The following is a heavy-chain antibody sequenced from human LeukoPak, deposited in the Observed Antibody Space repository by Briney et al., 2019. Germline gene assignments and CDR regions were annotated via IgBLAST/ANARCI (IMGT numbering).Heavy chain of an antibody. CDR1: GFTFSSYA. D-gene: IGHD6-19*01. CDR3: ARDRAAVAGTLDY. J-gene: IGHJ4*02. CDR2: ISYDGSNK. V-gene: IGHV3-30*04. Sequence: GGSLRLSCAASGFTFSSYAMHWVRQAPGKGLEWVAVISYDGSNKYYADSVKGRFTISRDNSKNTLYLQMNSLRVEDTAVYYCARDRAAVAGTLDYWGQGTLVTVSS.